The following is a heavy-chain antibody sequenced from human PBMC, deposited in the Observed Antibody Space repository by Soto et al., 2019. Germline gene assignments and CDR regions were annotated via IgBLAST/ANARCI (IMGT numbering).Heavy chain of an antibody. CDR2: IIPILGIA. J-gene: IGHJ4*02. D-gene: IGHD3-22*01. CDR3: ATDSSGYPVDY. V-gene: IGHV1-69*02. CDR1: GGTFSSYT. Sequence: GASVKVSCKASGGTFSSYTISWVRQAPGQGLEWMGRIIPILGIANYAQKFQGRVTITADKSTSTAYMELSSLRSEDTAVYYCATDSSGYPVDYWGQGTLVTVSS.